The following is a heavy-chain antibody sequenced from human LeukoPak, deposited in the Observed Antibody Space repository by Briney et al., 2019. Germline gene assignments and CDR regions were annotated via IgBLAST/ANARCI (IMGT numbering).Heavy chain of an antibody. CDR3: ARGLSPIAVADETHAFDI. Sequence: SETLSLTCTVSGGSISSYYWSWIRQPPGKGLEWIGEINHSGSTNYNPSLKSRVTISVDTSKNQFSLKLSSVTAADTAVYYCARGLSPIAVADETHAFDIWGQGAMVTVSS. V-gene: IGHV4-34*01. CDR1: GGSISSYY. CDR2: INHSGST. J-gene: IGHJ3*02. D-gene: IGHD6-19*01.